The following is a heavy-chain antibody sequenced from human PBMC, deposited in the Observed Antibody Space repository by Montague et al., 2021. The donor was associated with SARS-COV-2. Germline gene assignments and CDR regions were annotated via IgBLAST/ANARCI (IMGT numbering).Heavy chain of an antibody. V-gene: IGHV4-4*07. CDR1: GDSISYFY. Sequence: SETLSLTCTVSGDSISYFYWSWIRQPAGKGLEWIGRVSASGSTNYNPSLNSRVTMSVDTSKKQFSLRLSPVTAADTAVNYCARDVVAAPGTFDYWGQGTLVTVSS. D-gene: IGHD6-13*01. CDR2: VSASGST. J-gene: IGHJ4*02. CDR3: ARDVVAAPGTFDY.